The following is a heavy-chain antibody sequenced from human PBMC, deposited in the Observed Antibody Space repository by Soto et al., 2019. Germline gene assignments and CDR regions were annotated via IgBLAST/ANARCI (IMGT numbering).Heavy chain of an antibody. Sequence: GGSLRLSCVGSGFIFSDYAMTWVRQAPGKGLEWVATISFGGGNTYHSDSLEGRFTISRDNSKNTLFLQMYDLRAEDTALYYCAKGGYCNGGSCYLYYLDSWGLGTPVTVS. CDR2: ISFGGGNT. D-gene: IGHD2-15*01. CDR1: GFIFSDYA. V-gene: IGHV3-23*01. CDR3: AKGGYCNGGSCYLYYLDS. J-gene: IGHJ4*02.